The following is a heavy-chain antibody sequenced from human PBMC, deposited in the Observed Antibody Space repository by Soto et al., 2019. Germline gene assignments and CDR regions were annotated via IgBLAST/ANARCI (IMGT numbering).Heavy chain of an antibody. CDR1: GGSLIGYD. V-gene: IGHV4-34*01. J-gene: IGHJ6*02. Sequence: PSQTLPLTCAVSGGSLIGYDWGWIRQPPGKGLDVIGEINHSGSTNYNPSLKIRVTISIDTSKNQFSLKLSSVSAADTAMYYCARGLQRRFGGYKGLGYHGMDVWGQGTTVTVSS. CDR3: ARGLQRRFGGYKGLGYHGMDV. CDR2: INHSGST. D-gene: IGHD5-12*01.